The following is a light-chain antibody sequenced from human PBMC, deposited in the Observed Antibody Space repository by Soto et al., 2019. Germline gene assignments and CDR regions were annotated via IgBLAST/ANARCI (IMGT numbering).Light chain of an antibody. V-gene: IGLV2-14*01. CDR1: SSDVAFYNH. CDR3: RSFASTHTYV. Sequence: QAVLTQPACVSGSPGQSITISCTGTSSDVAFYNHVSWYQQHPGKAPKLLIYEVNNRPSGVSHRFSGSKSGNTASLTISGLQAEDEADYYCRSFASTHTYVFGTGTKVTVL. CDR2: EVN. J-gene: IGLJ1*01.